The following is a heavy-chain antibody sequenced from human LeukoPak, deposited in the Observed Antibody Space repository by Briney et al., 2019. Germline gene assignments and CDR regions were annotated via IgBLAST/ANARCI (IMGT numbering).Heavy chain of an antibody. J-gene: IGHJ3*02. D-gene: IGHD3-22*01. Sequence: GGSLRLSCAASGFTFSSYAMSWVRQAPGKGLEWVSAISGSGGGTYYADSVKGRFTISRDNSKNTLYLQMNSLRAEDTAVYYCAKGNYDSSGYYRGAFDIWGQGTMVTVSS. V-gene: IGHV3-23*01. CDR3: AKGNYDSSGYYRGAFDI. CDR1: GFTFSSYA. CDR2: ISGSGGGT.